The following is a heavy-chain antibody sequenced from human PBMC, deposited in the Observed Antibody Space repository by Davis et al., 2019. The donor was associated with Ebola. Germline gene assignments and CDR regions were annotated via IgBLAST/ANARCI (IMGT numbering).Heavy chain of an antibody. CDR2: IKQDGSEK. CDR1: GFTFSSYW. V-gene: IGHV3-7*03. J-gene: IGHJ6*02. D-gene: IGHD1-1*01. Sequence: GGSLRLSCAASGFTFSSYWMSWVRQAPGKGLEWVANIKQDGSEKYYVDSVKGRFTISRDNAKNSLYLQMNSLRAEDTAVYYCARDLQLELPYYYYYYGMDVWGQGTTVTVS. CDR3: ARDLQLELPYYYYYYGMDV.